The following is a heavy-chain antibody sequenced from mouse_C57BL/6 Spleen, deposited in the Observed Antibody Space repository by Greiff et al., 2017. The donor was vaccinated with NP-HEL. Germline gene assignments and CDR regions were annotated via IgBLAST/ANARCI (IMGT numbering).Heavy chain of an antibody. Sequence: DVQLQESGGGLVKPGGSLKLSCAASGFTFSDYGMHWVRQAPEEGLEWVAYISSGSSTIYYADTVKGRFTISRDNAKNTLFLQMTSLRSEDTAMYYCARRSYGSSYYFDYWGQGTTLTVSS. V-gene: IGHV5-17*01. CDR3: ARRSYGSSYYFDY. CDR1: GFTFSDYG. J-gene: IGHJ2*01. CDR2: ISSGSSTI. D-gene: IGHD1-1*01.